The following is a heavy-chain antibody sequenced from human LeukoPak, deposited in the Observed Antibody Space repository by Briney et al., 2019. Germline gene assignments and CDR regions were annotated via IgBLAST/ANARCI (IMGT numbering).Heavy chain of an antibody. CDR3: ARVYQSAEYYFDY. CDR2: IYYTGST. CDR1: GGSIDSYY. V-gene: IGHV4-59*01. J-gene: IGHJ4*02. Sequence: PSETLSLTCTVSGGSIDSYYWSWIRQPPGKGLEWIGYIYYTGSTEYHPSLKSRVTISLDTSKNQFSLKLTSVTAADTAVYYCARVYQSAEYYFDYWGQGNLVSVTS. D-gene: IGHD2-2*01.